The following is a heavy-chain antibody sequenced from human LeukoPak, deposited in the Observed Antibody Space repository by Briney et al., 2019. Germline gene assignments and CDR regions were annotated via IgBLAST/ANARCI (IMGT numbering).Heavy chain of an antibody. CDR2: MNAYNGNE. J-gene: IGHJ4*02. CDR1: GYTVSSCG. CDR3: ARYAGYSSSWYYFDY. Sequence: ASENLSCNASGYTVSSCGFSWVRNPPAQGLEWMGWMNAYNGNENYAQKLQGRDTMTTDTSTSTAYMELRSLRSDDTAVYYCARYAGYSSSWYYFDYWGQGTLVTVPP. D-gene: IGHD6-13*01. V-gene: IGHV1-18*01.